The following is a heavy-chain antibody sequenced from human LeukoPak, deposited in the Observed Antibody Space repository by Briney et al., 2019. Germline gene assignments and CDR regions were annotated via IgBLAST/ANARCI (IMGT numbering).Heavy chain of an antibody. D-gene: IGHD3-10*01. CDR1: GFTFSSYG. CDR2: ISYDGSNK. J-gene: IGHJ4*02. V-gene: IGHV3-30*03. CDR3: ARDRHASITMVRGVPDY. Sequence: GGSLRLSCAASGFTFSSYGMHWVRQAPGKGLEWVAVISYDGSNKYYADSVKGRFTISRDNSKNTLYLQMNSLRAEDTAVYYCARDRHASITMVRGVPDYWGQGTLVTVSS.